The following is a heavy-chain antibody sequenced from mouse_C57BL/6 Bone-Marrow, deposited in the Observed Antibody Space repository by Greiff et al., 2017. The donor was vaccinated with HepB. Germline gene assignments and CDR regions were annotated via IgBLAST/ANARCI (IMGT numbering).Heavy chain of an antibody. J-gene: IGHJ2*01. CDR2: IDPSDSYT. CDR3: ASRRDGNYLYYFDY. V-gene: IGHV1-50*01. Sequence: QVQLQQPGAELVKPGASVKLSCKASGYTFTSYWMQWVKQRPGQGLEWIGEIDPSDSYTNYNQKFKGKATLTVDTSSSTAYMQLSSLTSEDSAVYYCASRRDGNYLYYFDYWGQGTTLTVSS. CDR1: GYTFTSYW. D-gene: IGHD2-1*01.